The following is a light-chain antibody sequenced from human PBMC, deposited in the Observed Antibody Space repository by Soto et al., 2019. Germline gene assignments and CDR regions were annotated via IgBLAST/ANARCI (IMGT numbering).Light chain of an antibody. Sequence: QPVLTQPPSVSGAPGQRVTFSCTGSSSNIAAGYDVHWYQQLPGAAPKLLMYRNSHRPSGVPDRFSGSKSGTSASLVITGLQAEDEADYYCQSYDSSLNSRVFGGGTQLTVL. CDR2: RNS. J-gene: IGLJ3*02. V-gene: IGLV1-40*01. CDR3: QSYDSSLNSRV. CDR1: SSNIAAGYD.